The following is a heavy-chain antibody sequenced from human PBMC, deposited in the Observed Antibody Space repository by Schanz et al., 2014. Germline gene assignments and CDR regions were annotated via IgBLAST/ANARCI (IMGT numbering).Heavy chain of an antibody. J-gene: IGHJ4*02. D-gene: IGHD2-2*01. V-gene: IGHV4-34*01. CDR1: GGSFSGYY. CDR3: ARAARRTRVVPLYFDY. CDR2: INHGGST. Sequence: QAQLQQWGAGLLKPSETLSLTCAVYGGSFSGYYWSWIRQPPGKGLEWIAEINHGGSTNYNPSLKSRVTISVDTSKNQFSLKLRSLTAADTAVYYCARAARRTRVVPLYFDYWGQGTLVTVSS.